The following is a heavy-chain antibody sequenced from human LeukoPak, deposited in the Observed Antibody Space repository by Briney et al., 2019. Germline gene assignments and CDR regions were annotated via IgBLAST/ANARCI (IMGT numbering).Heavy chain of an antibody. J-gene: IGHJ4*02. Sequence: GGSLRLSCAASGFTFSNYWMHWVRQAPGKGLVWVSRINSDGINTSYADSVKGRFTISRDNAKNTLNLQMNSLRAEDTAVYYCAKILRVGATLDYWGQGTLVTVSS. CDR1: GFTFSNYW. V-gene: IGHV3-74*01. CDR3: AKILRVGATLDY. CDR2: INSDGINT. D-gene: IGHD1-26*01.